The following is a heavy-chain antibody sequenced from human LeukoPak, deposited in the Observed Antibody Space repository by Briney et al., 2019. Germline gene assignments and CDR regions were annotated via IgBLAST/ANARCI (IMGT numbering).Heavy chain of an antibody. D-gene: IGHD2-15*01. V-gene: IGHV3-7*03. Sequence: VGSLRLSCAASGFTFSHYWMSWVRQAPGKGLEWVANIKQDGSEMHYVDSVKGRSTISRDNANNSLYLQMNSLRAEDTAVYYCVRAVVVAASYRFDPWGQGTLVTVSS. J-gene: IGHJ5*02. CDR3: VRAVVVAASYRFDP. CDR2: IKQDGSEM. CDR1: GFTFSHYW.